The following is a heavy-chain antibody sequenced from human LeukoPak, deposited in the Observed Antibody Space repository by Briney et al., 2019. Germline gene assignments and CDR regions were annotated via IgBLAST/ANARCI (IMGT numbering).Heavy chain of an antibody. J-gene: IGHJ4*02. V-gene: IGHV3-33*01. D-gene: IGHD2-2*01. CDR3: ARQRQLLTFDY. CDR2: IWYDGSNK. CDR1: GFTFSSYG. Sequence: GSLRLSCAASGFTFSSYGMHWVRQAPGKGLEWVAVIWYDGSNKYYADSVKGRFTISRDNSKNTLYLQMNSLRAEDTAVYYCARQRQLLTFDYWGQGTLVTVSS.